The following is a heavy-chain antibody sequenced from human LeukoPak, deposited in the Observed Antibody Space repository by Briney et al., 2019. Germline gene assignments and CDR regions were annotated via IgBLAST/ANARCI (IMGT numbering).Heavy chain of an antibody. CDR1: GFTFSSYA. CDR2: ISGSGGST. D-gene: IGHD4-17*01. J-gene: IGHJ4*02. V-gene: IGHV3-23*01. CDR3: AKGGHYGDYVLRDY. Sequence: GGSLRLSCAASGFTFSSYAMSWVRQAPGKGLEWVSAISGSGGSTYYADPVKGRFTISRDNSKNTLYLQMNSLRAEDTAVYYCAKGGHYGDYVLRDYWGQGTLVTVSS.